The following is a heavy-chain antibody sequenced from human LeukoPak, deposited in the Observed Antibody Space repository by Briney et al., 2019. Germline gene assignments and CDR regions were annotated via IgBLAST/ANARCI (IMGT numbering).Heavy chain of an antibody. V-gene: IGHV4-4*09. D-gene: IGHD3-16*02. CDR3: ASQNLGQLSFFDS. J-gene: IGHJ4*02. Sequence: SETLSLTCSVSGASLSSYFWARIRQPPGKRLEWIGYVYSRWSSDYNPSFKSRVSMSVDTSKSQVSLKLTSVSAADTAVYYCASQNLGQLSFFDSWGQGTLVTVSS. CDR1: GASLSSYF. CDR2: VYSRWSS.